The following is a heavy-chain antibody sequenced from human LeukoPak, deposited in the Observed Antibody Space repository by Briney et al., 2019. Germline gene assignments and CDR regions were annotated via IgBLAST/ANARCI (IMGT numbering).Heavy chain of an antibody. CDR3: ASAVVTRNYYYYYGMDV. J-gene: IGHJ6*02. V-gene: IGHV3-7*03. Sequence: GGSLRLSCAASGFTFSRYGMSWVRQAPGKGLEWVANIKQDGSEKYYMDSVKGRFTISRDNAKNSLYLQMNSLRAEDTAVYYCASAVVTRNYYYYYGMDVWGQGTTVTVSS. D-gene: IGHD4-23*01. CDR1: GFTFSRYG. CDR2: IKQDGSEK.